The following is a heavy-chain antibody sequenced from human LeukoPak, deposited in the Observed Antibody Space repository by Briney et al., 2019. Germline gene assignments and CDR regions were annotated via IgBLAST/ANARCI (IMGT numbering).Heavy chain of an antibody. Sequence: GGSLRLSRAASGFTFSSYAMHWVRQAPGKGLDWVALISYDGSNKYYADSVKGRFTISRDNSKNTLYLQINSLRAEDTAVYYCARDQDSSGYYYDYWGQGTLVTVSS. CDR1: GFTFSSYA. D-gene: IGHD3-22*01. CDR2: ISYDGSNK. V-gene: IGHV3-30-3*01. CDR3: ARDQDSSGYYYDY. J-gene: IGHJ4*02.